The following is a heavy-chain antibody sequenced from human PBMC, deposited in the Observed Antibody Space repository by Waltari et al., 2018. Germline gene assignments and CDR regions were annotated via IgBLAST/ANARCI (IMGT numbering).Heavy chain of an antibody. CDR1: GGTFSSYP. V-gene: IGHV1-69*04. CDR3: ARDGCTYYYGSGSYCYVDY. J-gene: IGHJ4*02. D-gene: IGHD3-10*01. CDR2: MIPILGMA. Sequence: VQLVQSGAEVKKPGSSVKVSCKASGGTFSSYPIRWVRQAPGEGHEWMGRMIPILGMAKNAKKCQGRVTMTADKSTSTAYMELSSLGSEDTAVYYCARDGCTYYYGSGSYCYVDYWGQGTLVTVSS.